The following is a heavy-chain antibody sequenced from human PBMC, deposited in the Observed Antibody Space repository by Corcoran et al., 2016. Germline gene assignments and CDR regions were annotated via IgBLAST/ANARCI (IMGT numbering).Heavy chain of an antibody. CDR2: IKQDGSEK. CDR1: GFAFSCYW. D-gene: IGHD6-13*01. Sequence: VQLVESGGGLVQPGGSLRLSCAASGFAFSCYWMSWVRQAPGKGLEWVANIKQDGSEKYYVDSVKGRFTISRDNAKNSLYPQRNSLRAEETAVYYCARTGWPQQLDPLGAFDIWGQGTMVTVSS. CDR3: ARTGWPQQLDPLGAFDI. J-gene: IGHJ3*02. V-gene: IGHV3-7*01.